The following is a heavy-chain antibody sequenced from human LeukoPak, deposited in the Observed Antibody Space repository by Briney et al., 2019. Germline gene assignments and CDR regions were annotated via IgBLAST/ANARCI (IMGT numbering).Heavy chain of an antibody. CDR2: IGGSGGST. J-gene: IGHJ4*02. D-gene: IGHD4-17*01. Sequence: GGSLRLSGAASGFTFTSYAMTWVRQAPGKGLEWVSVIGGSGGSTYDADSVRGRFTISRDNSKNTLYLEMNSLRADDTAVYFCARDRYGDYSSDYWGQGTLVTVSS. CDR1: GFTFTSYA. V-gene: IGHV3-23*01. CDR3: ARDRYGDYSSDY.